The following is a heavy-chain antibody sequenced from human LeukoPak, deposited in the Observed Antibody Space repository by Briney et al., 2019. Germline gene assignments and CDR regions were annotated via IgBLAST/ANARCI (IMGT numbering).Heavy chain of an antibody. Sequence: PSETLSLTCTVSGGSISSCYWSWIRQPAGKGLEWVGRIYTSGSTNYNPSLKSRVTMSVDTSKNQFSLKLSSVTAADTAVYYCARVGIAVAGTIDYWGQGTLVTVSS. D-gene: IGHD6-19*01. V-gene: IGHV4-4*07. CDR2: IYTSGST. CDR3: ARVGIAVAGTIDY. J-gene: IGHJ4*02. CDR1: GGSISSCY.